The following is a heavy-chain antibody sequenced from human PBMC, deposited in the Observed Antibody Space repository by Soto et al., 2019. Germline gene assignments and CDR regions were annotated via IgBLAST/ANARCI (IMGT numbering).Heavy chain of an antibody. CDR1: GGTFSSYA. CDR3: ARVRYCSSTSCPRWFDP. J-gene: IGHJ5*02. V-gene: IGHV1-69*01. Sequence: QVQLVQSGAEVKKPGSSVKVSCKASGGTFSSYAISWVRQAPGQGLEWMGGIIPIFGTANYAQKFQGRVTITADESTSTAYMELSSLRSEDTAVYYCARVRYCSSTSCPRWFDPWGHGTLVTVSS. CDR2: IIPIFGTA. D-gene: IGHD2-2*01.